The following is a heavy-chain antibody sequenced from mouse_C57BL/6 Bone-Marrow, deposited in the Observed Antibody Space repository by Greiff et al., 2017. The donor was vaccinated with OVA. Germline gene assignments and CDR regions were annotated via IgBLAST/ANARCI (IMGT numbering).Heavy chain of an antibody. CDR3: TTPVVAYYFDY. J-gene: IGHJ2*01. Sequence: DVKLVESGAELVRPGASVKLSCTASGFNIKDDYMHWVKQRPEQGLEWIGWIDPENGDTEYASKFQGKATITADTSSNTAYLQLSSLTSEDTAVYYCTTPVVAYYFDYWGQGTTLTVSS. CDR2: IDPENGDT. V-gene: IGHV14-4*01. CDR1: GFNIKDDY. D-gene: IGHD1-1*01.